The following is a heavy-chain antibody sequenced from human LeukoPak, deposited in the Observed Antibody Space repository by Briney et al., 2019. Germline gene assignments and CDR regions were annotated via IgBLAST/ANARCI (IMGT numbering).Heavy chain of an antibody. J-gene: IGHJ3*02. CDR2: TYYRSKWYN. Sequence: SQTLSLTCAISGDSVSSNSAAWNWIRQSPSRGLEWLGRTYYRSKWYNEYAVSVKSRITINPDTSKNQFSLQLNSVTPEDTAVYYCARDTHEYGSGSYYDDTFDSWGQGTLVTVSS. D-gene: IGHD3-10*01. CDR3: ARDTHEYGSGSYYDDTFDS. V-gene: IGHV6-1*01. CDR1: GDSVSSNSAA.